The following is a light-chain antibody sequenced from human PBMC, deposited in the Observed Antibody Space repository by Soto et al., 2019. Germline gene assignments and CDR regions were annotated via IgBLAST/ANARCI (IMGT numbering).Light chain of an antibody. CDR2: AAS. CDR3: QQLNSYPLT. J-gene: IGKJ4*01. V-gene: IGKV1-9*01. CDR1: QGISSY. Sequence: IQLTQSPSSLSASVGDRVTITCRASQGISSYLTWYQQKPGKAPKLLIYAASTLHSGVPSKFSGSGSGTDFTLTISSRQPEDFATYYCQQLNSYPLTFGGGTKVDIK.